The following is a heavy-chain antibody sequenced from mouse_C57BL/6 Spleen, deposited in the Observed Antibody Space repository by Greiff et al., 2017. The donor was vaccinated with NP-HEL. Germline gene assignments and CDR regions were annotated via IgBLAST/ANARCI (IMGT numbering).Heavy chain of an antibody. J-gene: IGHJ4*01. V-gene: IGHV1-54*01. CDR3: ARRDCSSYDAMDY. D-gene: IGHD1-1*01. CDR1: GYAFTNYL. CDR2: INPGSGGT. Sequence: VQLQQSGAELVRPGTSVKVSCKASGYAFTNYLIEWVKQRPGQGLEWIGVINPGSGGTNYNEKFKGKATLTADKSSSTAYMQLSSLTSEDSAVYFCARRDCSSYDAMDYWGQGTSVTVSS.